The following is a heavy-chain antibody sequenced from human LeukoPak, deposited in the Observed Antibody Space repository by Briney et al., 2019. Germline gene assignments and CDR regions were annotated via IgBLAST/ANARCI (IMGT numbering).Heavy chain of an antibody. D-gene: IGHD6-19*01. CDR3: ARAGGYSSGWYPTYYFDY. J-gene: IGHJ4*02. CDR2: IWYDGSNK. CDR1: GFTVSTYA. Sequence: GGSLRLSCAASGFTVSTYAVNLVRQAAGKGLEWVAVIWYDGSNKYYADSVKGRFTISRDNSKNTLYLQMNSLRAEDTAVYYCARAGGYSSGWYPTYYFDYWGQGTLVTVSS. V-gene: IGHV3-33*07.